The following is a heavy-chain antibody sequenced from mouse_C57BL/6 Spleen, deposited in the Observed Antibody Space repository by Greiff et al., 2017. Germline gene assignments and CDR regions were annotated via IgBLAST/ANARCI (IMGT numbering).Heavy chain of an antibody. V-gene: IGHV1-26*01. CDR2: INPNNGGT. CDR3: ARVGSLAMDY. CDR1: GYTFTDYY. J-gene: IGHJ4*01. D-gene: IGHD3-3*01. Sequence: EVQLKQSGPELVKPGASVKISCKASGYTFTDYYMNWVKQSHGKSLEWIGDINPNNGGTSYNQKFKGKATLTVDKSSSTAYMELRSLTSEDSAVYYCARVGSLAMDYWGQGTSVTVSS.